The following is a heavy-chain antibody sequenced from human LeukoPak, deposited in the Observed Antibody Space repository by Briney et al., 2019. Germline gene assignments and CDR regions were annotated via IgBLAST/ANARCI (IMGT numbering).Heavy chain of an antibody. J-gene: IGHJ4*02. Sequence: PSETLSLTCTVSGGSVSSGSYYWSWIRQPPGKGLEWIGYIYYSGSTNYNPSLKSRVTISVDTSKNQFSLKLSSVTAADTAVYYCARVVLSSGWPYYFDYWGQGTLVTVSS. V-gene: IGHV4-61*01. CDR2: IYYSGST. D-gene: IGHD6-19*01. CDR3: ARVVLSSGWPYYFDY. CDR1: GGSVSSGSYY.